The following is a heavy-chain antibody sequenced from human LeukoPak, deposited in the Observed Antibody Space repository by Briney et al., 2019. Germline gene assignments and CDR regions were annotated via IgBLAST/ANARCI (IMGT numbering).Heavy chain of an antibody. Sequence: GGSLRVSCAASGFTFSYYGMHWVRQAPGKGLEWVAVISYDGSSKYYADSVKGRFTISRDNSKNTLYLQMNSLRAEDTAVYYCAKDGLAAAGWFDYWGQGTLVTVSS. CDR3: AKDGLAAAGWFDY. CDR1: GFTFSYYG. V-gene: IGHV3-30*18. D-gene: IGHD6-13*01. J-gene: IGHJ4*02. CDR2: ISYDGSSK.